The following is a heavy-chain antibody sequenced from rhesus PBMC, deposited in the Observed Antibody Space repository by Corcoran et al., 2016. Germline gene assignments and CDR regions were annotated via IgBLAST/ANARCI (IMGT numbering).Heavy chain of an antibody. Sequence: QLQLQESGPGLVKPLETLSLTCAVSGGSISSNYWSWIRQPPGKGPEWIGRNSGSGGSTDDNPSLQGRVTISRDTSKNQFSLELSSVTAADTAVFYCARATAYWGDYYYWGQGVLVTVSS. J-gene: IGHJ4*01. CDR2: NSGSGGST. V-gene: IGHV4-173*01. D-gene: IGHD3-34*01. CDR3: ARATAYWGDYYY. CDR1: GGSISSNY.